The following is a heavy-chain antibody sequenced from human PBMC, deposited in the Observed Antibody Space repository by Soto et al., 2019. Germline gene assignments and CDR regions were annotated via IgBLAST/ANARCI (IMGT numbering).Heavy chain of an antibody. V-gene: IGHV3-23*01. J-gene: IGHJ3*01. CDR2: ISGSGGST. CDR1: GFTFSSYA. D-gene: IGHD2-15*01. Sequence: PGGSLRLSCAASGFTFSSYAMSWVRQAPGKGLEWVSAISGSGGSTYYADSVKGRFTISRDNSKNTLYLQMNSLRAEDTAVYYCVGYCSGGSCYGPWGQGTMVTVSS. CDR3: VGYCSGGSCYGP.